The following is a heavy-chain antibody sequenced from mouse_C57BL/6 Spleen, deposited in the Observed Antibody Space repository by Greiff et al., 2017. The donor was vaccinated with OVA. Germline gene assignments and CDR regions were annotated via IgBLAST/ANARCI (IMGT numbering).Heavy chain of an antibody. CDR2: INPSRGYT. CDR3: ARGGNYYAMDY. Sequence: QVQLQQSGAELAKPGASVQLSCKASGSTFPSYWMHWLNQRPGQGLEWIGYINPSRGYTKYKQKFKDKATLTADKSSSTAYMQLSSLTYADAAVYYCARGGNYYAMDYWGQGTSVTVSS. V-gene: IGHV1-7*01. J-gene: IGHJ4*01. D-gene: IGHD2-1*01. CDR1: GSTFPSYW.